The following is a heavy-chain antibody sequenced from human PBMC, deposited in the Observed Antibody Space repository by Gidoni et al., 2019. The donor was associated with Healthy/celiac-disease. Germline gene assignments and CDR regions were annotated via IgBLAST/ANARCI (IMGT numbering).Heavy chain of an antibody. CDR1: GFTFSNAW. V-gene: IGHV3-15*01. J-gene: IGHJ6*02. CDR2: IKSKTDGGTT. CDR3: TTGLGTYYYDSSGYPYYYYGMDV. D-gene: IGHD3-22*01. Sequence: EVQLVESGGGLVKPGGSLRLSCAASGFTFSNAWMSWVRQAPGKGRELVGRIKSKTDGGTTDYAAPVKGRFTISRDDSKNTLYLQMNSLKTEDTAVYYCTTGLGTYYYDSSGYPYYYYGMDVWGQGTTVTVSS.